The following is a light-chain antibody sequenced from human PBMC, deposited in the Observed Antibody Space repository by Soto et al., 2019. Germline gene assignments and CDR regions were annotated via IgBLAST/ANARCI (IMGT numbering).Light chain of an antibody. V-gene: IGKV1-39*01. Sequence: DIQMTRSPSSMSASVGDSVTITCRASESISSFLNWYQHKAGKATHFLIYASSMLQGGVPSRFSGSGSGTDFQLTIISQQPEDFATYYCHLIYCTPYTIGQGTKPEIK. CDR3: HLIYCTPYT. CDR1: ESISSF. J-gene: IGKJ2*01. CDR2: ASS.